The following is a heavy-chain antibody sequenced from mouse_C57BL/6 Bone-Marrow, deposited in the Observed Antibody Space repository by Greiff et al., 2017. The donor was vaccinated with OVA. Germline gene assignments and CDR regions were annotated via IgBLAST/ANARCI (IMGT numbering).Heavy chain of an antibody. V-gene: IGHV7-3*01. CDR2: IRNKANGYTT. CDR1: GFTFTDYY. Sequence: EVKLMESGGGLVQPGGSLSLSCAASGFTFTDYYMSWVRQPPGKALEWLGFIRNKANGYTTEYSASVKGRFTISRDNSQSILYLQMNALRAEDSATYYCARSPLGRGSYWYFDVWGTGTTVTVSS. J-gene: IGHJ1*03. CDR3: ARSPLGRGSYWYFDV. D-gene: IGHD4-1*01.